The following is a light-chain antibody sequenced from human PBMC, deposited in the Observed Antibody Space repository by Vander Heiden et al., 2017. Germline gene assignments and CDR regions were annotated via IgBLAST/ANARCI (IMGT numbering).Light chain of an antibody. CDR1: QSISSY. CDR2: AAS. J-gene: IGKJ2*01. CDR3: QQSYSTPYT. V-gene: IGKV1-39*01. Sequence: DIQMTQSPSSLSASVGDRVTITCRASQSISSYLNWYQQKPGKAPKLLIYAASSLQSGVPSRFSGGGSGTDFTITISSLQPEDFATYYCQQSYSTPYTFGQGTKLEIK.